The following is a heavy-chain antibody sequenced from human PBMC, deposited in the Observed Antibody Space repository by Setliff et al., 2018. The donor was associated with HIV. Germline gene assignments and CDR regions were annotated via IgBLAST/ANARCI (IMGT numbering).Heavy chain of an antibody. D-gene: IGHD5-12*01. CDR1: GDSVSSRSYY. CDR2: INHSGSI. V-gene: IGHV4-39*07. J-gene: IGHJ4*02. Sequence: PSETLSLTCTVSGDSVSSRSYYWSWIRQPPGKGLEWIGEINHSGSINYNPSLKSRVTISVDTYNNQFSLNMNSVNAADTAVYYCARGYASGYDAYGYWGQGTLVTVSS. CDR3: ARGYASGYDAYGY.